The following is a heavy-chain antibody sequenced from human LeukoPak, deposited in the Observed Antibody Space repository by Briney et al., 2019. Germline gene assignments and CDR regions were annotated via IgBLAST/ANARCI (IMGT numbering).Heavy chain of an antibody. V-gene: IGHV3-21*01. J-gene: IGHJ4*02. D-gene: IGHD6-19*01. CDR3: VKNGWLDY. Sequence: GGSLRLSCAAPGFTFSSQNMNWARQAPGKGLEWVAYISTSGDSTKYADSVEGRFTISRDNVENSLYLLMNSLRVDDTAVYYCVKNGWLDYWGQGLVVTVSS. CDR1: GFTFSSQN. CDR2: ISTSGDST.